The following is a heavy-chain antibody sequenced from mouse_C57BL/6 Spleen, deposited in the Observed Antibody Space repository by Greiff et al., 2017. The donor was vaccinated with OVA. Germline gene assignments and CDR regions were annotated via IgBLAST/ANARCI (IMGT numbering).Heavy chain of an antibody. CDR3: ARGRLDYDAYYAMDY. V-gene: IGHV5-4*01. D-gene: IGHD2-3*01. J-gene: IGHJ4*01. CDR1: GFTFSSYA. Sequence: EVQGVESGGGLVKPGGSLKLSCAASGFTFSSYAMSWVRQTPEKRLEWVATISDGGSYTYYPDNVKGRFTISRDNAKNNLYLQMSHLKSEDTAMYYCARGRLDYDAYYAMDYWGQGTSVTVSS. CDR2: ISDGGSYT.